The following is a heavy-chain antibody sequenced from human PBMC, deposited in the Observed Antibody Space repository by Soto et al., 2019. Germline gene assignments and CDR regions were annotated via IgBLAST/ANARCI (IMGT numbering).Heavy chain of an antibody. CDR3: AREDSGSYPRDFDY. D-gene: IGHD1-26*01. V-gene: IGHV1-69*04. CDR2: IIPILGIA. J-gene: IGHJ4*02. CDR1: GGTFSSYT. Sequence: GASVKVSCKASGGTFSSYTISWVRQAPGQGLEWMGRIIPILGIANYAQKFQGRVTITADKSTSTAYMELRSLRSDDTAVYYCAREDSGSYPRDFDYWGQGTLVTVSS.